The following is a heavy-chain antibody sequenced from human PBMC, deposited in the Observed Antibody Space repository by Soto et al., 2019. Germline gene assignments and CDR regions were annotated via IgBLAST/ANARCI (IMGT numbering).Heavy chain of an antibody. CDR2: INWNGGST. CDR3: ARGRVVGTIPPFDY. Sequence: GGSLRLSCAASGFTFDDYGMSWVRQAPGKGLEWVSGINWNGGSTGYADSVKGRFTISRDNAKNSLYLQMNSLRAEDTALYYCARGRVVGTIPPFDYWGQGTLVTVSS. V-gene: IGHV3-20*04. D-gene: IGHD1-26*01. CDR1: GFTFDDYG. J-gene: IGHJ4*02.